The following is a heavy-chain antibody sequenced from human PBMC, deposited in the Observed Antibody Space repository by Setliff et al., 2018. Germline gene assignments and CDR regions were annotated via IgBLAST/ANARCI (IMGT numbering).Heavy chain of an antibody. CDR2: INAANENT. V-gene: IGHV1-3*01. D-gene: IGHD6-19*01. CDR1: GYTFSSYP. Sequence: GASVKVSCKASGYTFSSYPMHWVRQAPGQRLEWMGWINAANENTQYSKKFQGRLTITRDASASTAYMELSSLRSEDTAVYYCARRVRIAVLHLYYFEYWGQGTLVTVSS. J-gene: IGHJ4*02. CDR3: ARRVRIAVLHLYYFEY.